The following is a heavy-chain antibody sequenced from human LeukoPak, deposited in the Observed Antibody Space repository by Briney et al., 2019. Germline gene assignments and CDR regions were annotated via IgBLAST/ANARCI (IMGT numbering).Heavy chain of an antibody. J-gene: IGHJ6*02. CDR2: ISAYNGNT. CDR3: ARFDAVRGAYYYGMDV. V-gene: IGHV1-18*01. CDR1: GYTFTSYG. D-gene: IGHD3-10*01. Sequence: ASVKVSCKASGYTFTSYGISWVRQAPGQGLEWMGWISAYNGNTNYAQKLQGRVTMTTDTSTSTAYMELRSLRSDDTAVYYCARFDAVRGAYYYGMDVWGQGTTVTVSS.